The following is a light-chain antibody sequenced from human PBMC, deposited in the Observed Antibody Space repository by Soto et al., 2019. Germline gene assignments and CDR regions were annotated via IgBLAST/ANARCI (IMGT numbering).Light chain of an antibody. CDR3: QSYDSSLSVV. J-gene: IGLJ2*01. CDR1: SSNIGAGYD. V-gene: IGLV1-40*01. CDR2: VNS. Sequence: QSVLTQPPSVSGAPGQRVTISCTVSSSNIGAGYDVHWYQQLPGTAPQLLIYVNSKRPSGVPDRFSGSKSGTSASLAITGLQAEDEADYYCQSYDSSLSVVFGGGTKLTVL.